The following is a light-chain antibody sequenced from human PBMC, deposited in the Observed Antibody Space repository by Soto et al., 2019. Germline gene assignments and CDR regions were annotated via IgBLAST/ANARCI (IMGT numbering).Light chain of an antibody. CDR2: EVS. J-gene: IGLJ2*01. Sequence: QSALTQPPSASGSPGQSVTISCTETSSDIGGYNYVSWYQQHPGKAPKLMIYEVSHRPSGVPDRFSGSKSGNTASLTVSGLQAEDEADYYCTSYAGSTLVVFGGGTKLTVL. V-gene: IGLV2-8*01. CDR1: SSDIGGYNY. CDR3: TSYAGSTLVV.